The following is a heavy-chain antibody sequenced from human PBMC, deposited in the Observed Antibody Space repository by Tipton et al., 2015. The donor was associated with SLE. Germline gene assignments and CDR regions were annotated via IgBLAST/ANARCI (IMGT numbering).Heavy chain of an antibody. CDR3: ARDKGQLVPVYMFV. Sequence: SLRLSCAASGFTFSSYWMHWVRQATGKGLVWVSRINSDGSRTSYADSVKGRFTISRDNAKNTLYLQMNSLRAEDTAVYYCARDKGQLVPVYMFVWCIVSTVTVSS. D-gene: IGHD6-6*01. J-gene: IGHJ6*03. CDR1: GFTFSSYW. CDR2: INSDGSRT. V-gene: IGHV3-74*01.